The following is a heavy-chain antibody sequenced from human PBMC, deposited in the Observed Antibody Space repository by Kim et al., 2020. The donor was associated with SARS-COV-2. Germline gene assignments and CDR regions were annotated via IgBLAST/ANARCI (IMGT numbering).Heavy chain of an antibody. D-gene: IGHD6-13*01. CDR2: IYYSGST. V-gene: IGHV4-59*13. J-gene: IGHJ4*02. Sequence: SETLSLTCTVSGGSISSYYWSWIRRPPGKGLEWIGYIYYSGSTNYNPSLKSRVTISVDTSKNQFSLKLSSVTAADTAVYYCASRIAAAVGYFDYWGQGTLVTVSS. CDR1: GGSISSYY. CDR3: ASRIAAAVGYFDY.